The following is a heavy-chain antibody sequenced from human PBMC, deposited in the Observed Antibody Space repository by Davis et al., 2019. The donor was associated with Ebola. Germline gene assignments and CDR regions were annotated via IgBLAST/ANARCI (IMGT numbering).Heavy chain of an antibody. CDR1: GFTVSSNY. CDR2: IYSGDTT. CDR3: ARGPYDD. Sequence: ESLKISCAASGFTVSSNYMSWVRQAPGKGLEWVSVIYSGDTTYYADSVKGRFTISRDISKNILYLQMNSLRAEDTAVYYCARGPYDDWGQGTLVTVSS. J-gene: IGHJ4*02. V-gene: IGHV3-53*01.